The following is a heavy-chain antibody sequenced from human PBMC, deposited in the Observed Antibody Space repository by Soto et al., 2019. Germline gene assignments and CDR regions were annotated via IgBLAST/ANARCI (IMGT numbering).Heavy chain of an antibody. V-gene: IGHV3-30*18. Sequence: PGGSLRLSCAASGFTFSSYGMHWVRQAPGKGLEWVAVISYDVSNKYYADSVKGRFTISRDNSKNTLYLQMNSLRAEDTAVYYCAKDRVVVTSYYFDYWGQGTLVTVSS. CDR1: GFTFSSYG. CDR3: AKDRVVVTSYYFDY. D-gene: IGHD2-21*02. J-gene: IGHJ4*02. CDR2: ISYDVSNK.